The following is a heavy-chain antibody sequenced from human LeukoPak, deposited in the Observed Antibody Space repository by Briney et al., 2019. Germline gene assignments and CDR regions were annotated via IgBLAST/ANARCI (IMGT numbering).Heavy chain of an antibody. CDR3: ARGRGDYAY. CDR2: IYYSGST. CDR1: GGSISSYY. Sequence: SETLSLTCTVSGGSISSYYWSWIRQPPGKGLEWIGYIYYSGSTNYNPSLKSRVTISVDTSKNQFSLKLSSVTAADTAVYYCARGRGDYAYWGQGTLVTVSS. V-gene: IGHV4-59*01. J-gene: IGHJ4*02. D-gene: IGHD4-17*01.